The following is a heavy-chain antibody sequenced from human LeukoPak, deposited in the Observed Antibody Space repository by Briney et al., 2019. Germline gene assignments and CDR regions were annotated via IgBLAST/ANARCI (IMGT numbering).Heavy chain of an antibody. J-gene: IGHJ1*01. CDR3: ARVEGSGGYFQH. CDR1: GGSISSGSYY. V-gene: IGHV4-61*02. CDR2: IYTSGST. Sequence: PSQTLSLTCTVSGGSISSGSYYWSWIRQPAGKGLEWIGRIYTSGSTNYNPSLKSRVTISVDTSKNQFSLKLSSVTAADTAVYYCARVEGSGGYFQHWGQGTLVTVSS. D-gene: IGHD1-1*01.